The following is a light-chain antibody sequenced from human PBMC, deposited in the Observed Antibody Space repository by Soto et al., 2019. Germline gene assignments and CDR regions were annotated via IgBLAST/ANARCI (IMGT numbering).Light chain of an antibody. CDR1: QSISSW. J-gene: IGKJ1*01. CDR3: QQYNSYWT. Sequence: DILMIQSPATLSASVGDRVTITCRASQSISSWLAWYQQKPGKAPKLLIYKASSLESGVPSRFSGSGSGTEFTLTISSLQPDDFATYYCQQYNSYWTFGQGTKV. V-gene: IGKV1-5*03. CDR2: KAS.